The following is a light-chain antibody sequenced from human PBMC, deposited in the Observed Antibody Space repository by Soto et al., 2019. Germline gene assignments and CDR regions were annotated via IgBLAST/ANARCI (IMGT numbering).Light chain of an antibody. CDR2: GAS. CDR3: QQRSNWPPIT. V-gene: IGKV3-11*01. Sequence: EIVLTQSPGTQSLSPGERATLSCSASQSVSSNQLAWYQQKPAQAPRLLIYGASIRATGIPARFSGSGSATDFTLTISSLEPEDFAVYYCQQRSNWPPITFGQGTRLEIK. CDR1: QSVSSN. J-gene: IGKJ5*01.